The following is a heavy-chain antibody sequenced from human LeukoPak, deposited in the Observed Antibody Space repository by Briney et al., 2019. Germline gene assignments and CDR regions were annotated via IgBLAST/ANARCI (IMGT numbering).Heavy chain of an antibody. Sequence: ASVKVSCKASGGTFSSYAISWVRQATGQGLEWMGWMNPNSGNTGYAQKFQGRVTITRNTSISTAYMELSSLRSEDTAVYYCARNYYGSRSYPLVDYWGQGTLVTVSS. J-gene: IGHJ4*02. D-gene: IGHD3-10*01. CDR2: MNPNSGNT. V-gene: IGHV1-8*03. CDR3: ARNYYGSRSYPLVDY. CDR1: GGTFSSYA.